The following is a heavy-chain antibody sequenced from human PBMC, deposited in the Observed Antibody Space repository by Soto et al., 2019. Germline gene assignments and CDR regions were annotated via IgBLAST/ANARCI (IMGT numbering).Heavy chain of an antibody. Sequence: SLKISCSASGFTFSSYAMHWVRQAPAKGLEYVSSISTNGGSTHYADSVKGRFTISRDNSKNTQYLQMSSLRADDTAVYYCVKGEYYYDSSAYYPFDYWGQGTLVTVSS. CDR3: VKGEYYYDSSAYYPFDY. J-gene: IGHJ4*02. CDR2: ISTNGGST. D-gene: IGHD3-22*01. CDR1: GFTFSSYA. V-gene: IGHV3-64D*06.